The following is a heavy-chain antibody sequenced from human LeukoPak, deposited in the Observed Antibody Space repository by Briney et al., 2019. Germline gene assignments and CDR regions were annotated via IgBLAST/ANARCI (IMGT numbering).Heavy chain of an antibody. V-gene: IGHV4-34*01. CDR2: INHSGST. Sequence: PSETLSLTCAVYGGSFSGYYWSWIRQPPGKGLEWIGEINHSGSTNYNPSLKSRVTISVDTSKNQFSLKLSSVTAADTAVYYCARQTNYGSGSYYSNNWFDPWGQGTLVTVSS. J-gene: IGHJ5*02. CDR1: GGSFSGYY. D-gene: IGHD3-10*01. CDR3: ARQTNYGSGSYYSNNWFDP.